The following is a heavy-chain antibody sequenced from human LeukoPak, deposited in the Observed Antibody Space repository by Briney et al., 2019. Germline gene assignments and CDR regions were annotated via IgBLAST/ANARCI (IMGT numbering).Heavy chain of an antibody. CDR2: INPNSGAT. Sequence: ASVKVSCKASGYSFIDYFIHWVRQAPGQGLEWIGWINPNSGATTYAQKFQGRVTVTRDTSFSTAYMELSSLTSDDTAVYYCARIRDGYNDAYDIWGQGTMVTVPS. CDR3: ARIRDGYNDAYDI. J-gene: IGHJ3*02. V-gene: IGHV1-2*02. CDR1: GYSFIDYF. D-gene: IGHD5-24*01.